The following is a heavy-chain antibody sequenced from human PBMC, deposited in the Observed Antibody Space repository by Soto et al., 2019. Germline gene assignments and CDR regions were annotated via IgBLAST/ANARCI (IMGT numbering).Heavy chain of an antibody. V-gene: IGHV3-23*01. CDR3: AKRSSSSTFDY. Sequence: EVQLLESGGGLVQPGESLRLSCAASGFTFSSYAMSWVRQAPGKGLEWVSVISGSDDSTYYADSVKGRFTISRDNSKNPLYLQMNSLRAEDTAVYYSAKRSSSSTFDYWGQGTLVTVSS. D-gene: IGHD6-6*01. J-gene: IGHJ4*02. CDR1: GFTFSSYA. CDR2: ISGSDDST.